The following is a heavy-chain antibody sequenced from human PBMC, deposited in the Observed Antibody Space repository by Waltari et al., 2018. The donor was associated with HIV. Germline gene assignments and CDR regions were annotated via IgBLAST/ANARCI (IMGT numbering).Heavy chain of an antibody. J-gene: IGHJ4*02. CDR2: IKQGGSEK. CDR3: ARGGFYGSGSKVN. V-gene: IGHV3-7*04. D-gene: IGHD3-10*01. Sequence: EVQLVESGGGLVQPGGSLRLSCAASGFTFSSYWMSWVRQAPGKGRRWVANIKQGGSEKYYVDSVNGRFTISRDNDENSLYLQMNSLRAEDTAVYYCARGGFYGSGSKVNWGQGTLVTVSS. CDR1: GFTFSSYW.